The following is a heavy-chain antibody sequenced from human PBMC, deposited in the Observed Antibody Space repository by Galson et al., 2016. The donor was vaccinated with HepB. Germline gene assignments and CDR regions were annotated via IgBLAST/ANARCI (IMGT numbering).Heavy chain of an antibody. Sequence: SLRLSCAASGFTFNAHWMNWVRQAPGKGLEWVANIRGDGIVSYYAESVRGRFTISRDNAKNLLYLQMNGLRVDETAVYYCSREMTGVYFAWGQGTLVTVSS. D-gene: IGHD3-10*01. J-gene: IGHJ5*02. CDR3: SREMTGVYFA. CDR1: GFTFNAHW. CDR2: IRGDGIVS. V-gene: IGHV3-7*01.